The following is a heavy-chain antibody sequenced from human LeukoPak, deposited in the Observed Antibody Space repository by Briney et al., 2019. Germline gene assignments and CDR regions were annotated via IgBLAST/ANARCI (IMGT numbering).Heavy chain of an antibody. Sequence: GGSLRLSCAASGFTFSSYSMNWVRQAPGKGLEWVSSISSSSSYIYYADSVKGRFTISRDNAKNSLYLQMNSLRAEDTAVYYCARDAVGATSNFDYWGQGTLVTVSS. CDR1: GFTFSSYS. CDR3: ARDAVGATSNFDY. V-gene: IGHV3-21*01. D-gene: IGHD1-26*01. CDR2: ISSSSSYI. J-gene: IGHJ4*02.